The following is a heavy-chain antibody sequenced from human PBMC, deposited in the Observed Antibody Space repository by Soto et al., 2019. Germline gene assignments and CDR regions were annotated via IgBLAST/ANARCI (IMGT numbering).Heavy chain of an antibody. V-gene: IGHV1-69*01. CDR2: IIPIPGTA. J-gene: IGHJ6*02. CDR1: GGTFGSYA. CDR3: ARSQGSSTSLEIYYYYYYGMDV. D-gene: IGHD2-2*01. Sequence: QVQLVQSGAEVKKPGSSVKVSCKASGGTFGSYAISWVRQAPGQGLEWMGGIIPIPGTANYAQKFQGRVTIAADESTSTAYVALSRLRSDDTAVYYCARSQGSSTSLEIYYYYYYGMDVWGQGNTVTVSS.